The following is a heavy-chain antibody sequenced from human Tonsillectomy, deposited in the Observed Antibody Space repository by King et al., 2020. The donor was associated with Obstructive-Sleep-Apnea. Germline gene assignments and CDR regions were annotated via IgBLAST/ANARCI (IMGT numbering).Heavy chain of an antibody. J-gene: IGHJ4*02. D-gene: IGHD3-22*01. Sequence: VQLVESGGGVVQPGRSLRLSCAASGFTFSSFGMHWVRQAPGKGLDGGAVIWYDGSNEYYVDSVKGRFPISRDNSKSTLYLQMNSLRGDDTAVYYCAKGDYYDSSGYPYYFDYWGQGTLVTVSS. CDR2: IWYDGSNE. V-gene: IGHV3-33*06. CDR1: GFTFSSFG. CDR3: AKGDYYDSSGYPYYFDY.